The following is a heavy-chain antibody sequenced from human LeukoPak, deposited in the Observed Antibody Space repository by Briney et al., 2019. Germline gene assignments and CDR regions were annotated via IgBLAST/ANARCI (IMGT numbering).Heavy chain of an antibody. J-gene: IGHJ4*02. CDR3: ARQSYSSSWYYFDY. Sequence: SETLSLTCTVSGGSISSSSYYRGWIRQPPGKGLEWIGSIYYSGSTYYNPSLKSRVTISVDTSKNQFSLKLSSVTAADTAVYYCARQSYSSSWYYFDYWGQGTLVTVSS. CDR2: IYYSGST. CDR1: GGSISSSSYY. D-gene: IGHD6-13*01. V-gene: IGHV4-39*01.